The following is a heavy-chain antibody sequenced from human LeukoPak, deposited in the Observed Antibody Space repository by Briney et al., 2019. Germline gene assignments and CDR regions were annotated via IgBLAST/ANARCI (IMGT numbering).Heavy chain of an antibody. CDR2: ISGSDGST. CDR3: AKNIGGLDY. V-gene: IGHV3-23*01. CDR1: GFTFSSYG. Sequence: GGSLRLSCAASGFTFSSYGMTWVRQAPGKGLEWVSGISGSDGSTYYSDSVKGRFTISKDNSKNTLYLQMNSLRAEDTARYYCAKNIGGLDYWGQGTLVTVSS. D-gene: IGHD2/OR15-2a*01. J-gene: IGHJ4*02.